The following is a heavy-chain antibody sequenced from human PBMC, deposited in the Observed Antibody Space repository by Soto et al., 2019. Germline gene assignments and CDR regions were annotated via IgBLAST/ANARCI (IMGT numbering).Heavy chain of an antibody. V-gene: IGHV1-69*13. CDR3: ARFPQRNYYYYGMDV. J-gene: IGHJ6*02. Sequence: SVKVSCKASGGTFSSYAISWVRQAPGQGLEWMGGIIPIFGTANYAQKLQGRVTITADESTSTAYMELSSLRSEDTAVYYCARFPQRNYYYYGMDVWGQGTTVTVSS. CDR2: IIPIFGTA. CDR1: GGTFSSYA.